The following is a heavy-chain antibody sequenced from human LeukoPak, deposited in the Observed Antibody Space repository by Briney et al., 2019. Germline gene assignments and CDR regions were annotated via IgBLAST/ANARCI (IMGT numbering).Heavy chain of an antibody. J-gene: IGHJ4*02. CDR3: ARIVGATIWLFDY. CDR2: IYYSGST. V-gene: IGHV4-31*03. D-gene: IGHD1-26*01. CDR1: GGSISSGGYY. Sequence: SQTLSLTCTVSGGSISSGGYYWSWIRQHPGKGLEWIGYIYYSGSTYYNPSLKSRVTISVDTSKNQFSLKLSSVTAADTAVYYCARIVGATIWLFDYWGQGALVTVSS.